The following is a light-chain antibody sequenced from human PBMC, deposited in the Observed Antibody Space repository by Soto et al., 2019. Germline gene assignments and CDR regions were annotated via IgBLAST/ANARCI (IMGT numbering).Light chain of an antibody. CDR3: QQYSDAPHP. Sequence: EIVLTQSPGTLSLSPGETAALSCRASRSLSDNHLAWYQQRPGQAPRLLIYGSSGRAAGIPDRFRGSGTGTDFTLTIRRLEPEDFGVYYCQQYSDAPHPFGLGTKVDIK. CDR1: RSLSDNH. J-gene: IGKJ2*01. CDR2: GSS. V-gene: IGKV3-20*01.